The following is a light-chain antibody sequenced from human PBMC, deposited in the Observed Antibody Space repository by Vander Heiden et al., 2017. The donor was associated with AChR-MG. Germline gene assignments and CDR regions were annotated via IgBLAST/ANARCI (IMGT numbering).Light chain of an antibody. CDR1: QDISNY. V-gene: IGKV1-33*01. CDR3: QQYDNLLRA. Sequence: DIQMTQSPSSLSASVGDRVTITCQASQDISNYLNWYQQKPGKAPKLLIYDASNLETGVPSRFSGSGSGTDFTFTISSLQPEDIATYYCQQYDNLLRAFGHGTKVDIK. CDR2: DAS. J-gene: IGKJ3*01.